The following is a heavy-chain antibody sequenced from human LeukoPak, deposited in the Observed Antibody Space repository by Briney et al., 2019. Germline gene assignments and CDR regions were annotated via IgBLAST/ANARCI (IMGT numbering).Heavy chain of an antibody. J-gene: IGHJ4*02. Sequence: GRSLRLSCAALGLTFVNYEMPWVRQAPGRGRGWGQVIWFDGSNKFYADSVKGRFTISRDNSKNTLYLQMNSLRAEDTAVYYCASSAGALIDCWGQGTLVIVSS. D-gene: IGHD6-19*01. V-gene: IGHV3-33*01. CDR3: ASSAGALIDC. CDR2: IWFDGSNK. CDR1: GLTFVNYE.